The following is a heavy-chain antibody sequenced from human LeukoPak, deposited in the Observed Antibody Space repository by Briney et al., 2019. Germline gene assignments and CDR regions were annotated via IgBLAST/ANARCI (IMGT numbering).Heavy chain of an antibody. D-gene: IGHD4-23*01. J-gene: IGHJ5*02. Sequence: SETLSLTCAVYGGSFSGYYWSWIRQPPGKGLEWIGEINHSGSTNYNPSLKSRVTISVDTSKNQFSLKLSSVTAADTAVYYCARQDYGGKGGGWFDPWGQGTLVTVSS. CDR2: INHSGST. CDR3: ARQDYGGKGGGWFDP. CDR1: GGSFSGYY. V-gene: IGHV4-34*01.